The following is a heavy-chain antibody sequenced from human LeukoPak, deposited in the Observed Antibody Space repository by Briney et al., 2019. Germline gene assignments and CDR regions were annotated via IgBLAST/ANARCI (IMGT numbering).Heavy chain of an antibody. V-gene: IGHV3-33*06. CDR1: GFTFNGDG. J-gene: IGHJ6*02. CDR2: IWNDGSNI. D-gene: IGHD3-9*01. Sequence: PAGTLRVSGAASGFTFNGDGIHWLRQAPGKGLQGVAGIWNDGSNICYADFVKGGFSMSRDNSKNTLHMQMNSLKAVDTAVYYCEKDRFPFDDAHYGMDVWGQGTTVTGSS. CDR3: EKDRFPFDDAHYGMDV.